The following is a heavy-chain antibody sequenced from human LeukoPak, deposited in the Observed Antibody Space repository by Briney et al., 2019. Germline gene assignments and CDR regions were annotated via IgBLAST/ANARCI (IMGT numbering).Heavy chain of an antibody. CDR2: INPSGGST. J-gene: IGHJ4*02. V-gene: IGHV1-46*01. D-gene: IGHD3-10*01. CDR1: GYTFTSYC. Sequence: GASVKVSCKASGYTFTSYCMHWVRQAPGQGLEWMGIINPSGGSTSYAQKFQGRVTMTRDTSTSTVYMELSSLRSEDTAVYYCARDDRGGGAFDYWGQGTLVTVSS. CDR3: ARDDRGGGAFDY.